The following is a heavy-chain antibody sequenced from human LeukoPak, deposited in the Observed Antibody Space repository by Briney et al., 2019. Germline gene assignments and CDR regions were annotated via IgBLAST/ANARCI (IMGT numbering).Heavy chain of an antibody. V-gene: IGHV4-59*01. J-gene: IGHJ6*02. CDR1: GGSISSYY. D-gene: IGHD5-24*01. CDR3: ASRRDGYNSYYYGMDV. Sequence: SETLSLTCTVSGGSISSYYWSWIRQPPGKGLEWFGYIYYSGSTNYNPSLKSRVTISVDTSKNQFSLKLSSVTAADTAVYYCASRRDGYNSYYYGMDVWGQGTTVTVPS. CDR2: IYYSGST.